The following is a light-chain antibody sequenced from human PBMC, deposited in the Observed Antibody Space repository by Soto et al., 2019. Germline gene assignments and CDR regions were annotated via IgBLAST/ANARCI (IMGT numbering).Light chain of an antibody. CDR2: AAS. CDR3: QQYYSYPWT. V-gene: IGKV1-8*01. Sequence: AIRMTQSPSSFSASTGDRVTITCRASQGISSYLAWYQQKPGKAPKLLIYAASTLQSAVPSRFSGSGSGTDFTLTISCLQSEDFATYYCQQYYSYPWTIGQGTKLDSK. CDR1: QGISSY. J-gene: IGKJ1*01.